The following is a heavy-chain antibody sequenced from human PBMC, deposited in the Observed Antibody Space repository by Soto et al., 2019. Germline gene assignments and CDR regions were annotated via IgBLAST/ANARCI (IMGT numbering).Heavy chain of an antibody. Sequence: QVQLVESGGGVVQPGRSLRLSCAASGFTFSSYGMHWVRQAPGKGLEWVAVIWYGGSNKYYADSAKGRFTISRDNSKNTLYLQMNSLRAEDTAVYYCARGNYGDFDYWGQGTLVTVSS. D-gene: IGHD4-17*01. CDR1: GFTFSSYG. J-gene: IGHJ4*02. CDR3: ARGNYGDFDY. CDR2: IWYGGSNK. V-gene: IGHV3-33*01.